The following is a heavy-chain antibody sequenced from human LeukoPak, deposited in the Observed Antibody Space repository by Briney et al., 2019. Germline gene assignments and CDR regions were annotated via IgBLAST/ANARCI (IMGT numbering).Heavy chain of an antibody. V-gene: IGHV4-34*01. CDR3: ARGPTISETGYFDY. D-gene: IGHD1-1*01. CDR2: INHRGDT. Sequence: KPSETLSLTCAVYGGSFSAYYWSWIRQSPGKGLEWIAEINHRGDTNYNPSVKSRVSISVDTSKNQFSLKVTSLTAADAAVYYYARGPTISETGYFDYWGQGTLVTVSS. CDR1: GGSFSAYY. J-gene: IGHJ4*03.